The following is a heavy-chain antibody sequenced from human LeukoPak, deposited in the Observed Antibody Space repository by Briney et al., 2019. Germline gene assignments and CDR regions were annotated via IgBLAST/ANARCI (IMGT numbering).Heavy chain of an antibody. CDR2: MNPNSGST. CDR1: GYTFTSYD. Sequence: GASVKVSCKASGYTFTSYDINWVRQATGQGIEWMGWMNPNSGSTGYAQKFQGRVTMTRNTSTSTVIMELSSLRSEDTAVYYCARVIPDDSSVYYYNYYYYMDVWGKGTTVTVSS. V-gene: IGHV1-8*01. CDR3: ARVIPDDSSVYYYNYYYYMDV. J-gene: IGHJ6*03. D-gene: IGHD3-22*01.